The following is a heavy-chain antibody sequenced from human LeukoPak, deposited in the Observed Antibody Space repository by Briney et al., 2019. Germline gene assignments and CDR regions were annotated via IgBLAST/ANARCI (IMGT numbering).Heavy chain of an antibody. CDR1: GYTFTSYY. D-gene: IGHD3-10*01. J-gene: IGHJ4*02. Sequence: ASVKVSCKASGYTFTSYYMHWVRQAPGQGLEWMGIINPSGGSTSYAQKFQGRVTMTRDTSTSTVYMELSSLRSEDTAVYYCARDWNGQFYYYGSRSPPGYFDYWGQGTLVTVSS. CDR3: ARDWNGQFYYYGSRSPPGYFDY. V-gene: IGHV1-46*01. CDR2: INPSGGST.